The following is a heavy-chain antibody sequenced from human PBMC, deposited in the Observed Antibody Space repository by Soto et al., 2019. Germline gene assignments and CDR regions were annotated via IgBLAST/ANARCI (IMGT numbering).Heavy chain of an antibody. CDR3: GKLEGSGQIDF. J-gene: IGHJ4*02. CDR1: GFIFRSNT. Sequence: EVQLVESGGDLVQPGGSLRVSCVTSGFIFRSNTMVWVRHAPGKGLEWVSAISGSGETIYYADSVKGRFTVSRDNAKSTLSVQMTSLRAEHTAVYYCGKLEGSGQIDFWGQGTLVNVA. V-gene: IGHV3-23*04. CDR2: ISGSGETI. D-gene: IGHD6-19*01.